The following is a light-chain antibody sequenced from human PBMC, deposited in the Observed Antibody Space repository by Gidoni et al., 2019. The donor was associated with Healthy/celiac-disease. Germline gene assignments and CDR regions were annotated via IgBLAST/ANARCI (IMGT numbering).Light chain of an antibody. V-gene: IGLV2-14*01. J-gene: IGLJ1*01. CDR2: EVS. CDR1: SSDVGGYNY. CDR3: SSYTSSSTGYV. Sequence: QSALTQPAPVSGSPGQSITISCTGTSSDVGGYNYVSWYQQHPGKAPKLMIYEVSNRPSGVSNRFSGSKSGNTASLTISGLQAEDEADYYCSSYTSSSTGYVFGTGTKVTVL.